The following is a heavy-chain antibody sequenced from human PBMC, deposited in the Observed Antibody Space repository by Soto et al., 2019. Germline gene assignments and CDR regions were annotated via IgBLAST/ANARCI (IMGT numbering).Heavy chain of an antibody. J-gene: IGHJ5*02. D-gene: IGHD6-6*01. CDR1: GFTFSSYG. V-gene: IGHV3-30*18. CDR3: AKDLSSRPRLHWFDP. CDR2: ISYDGSNK. Sequence: GGSLRLSCAASGFTFSSYGMHWVRQAPGKGLEWVAVISYDGSNKYYADSVKGRFTISRDNSKNTLYLQMNSLRAEDTAVYYCAKDLSSRPRLHWFDPWGQGTLVTVSS.